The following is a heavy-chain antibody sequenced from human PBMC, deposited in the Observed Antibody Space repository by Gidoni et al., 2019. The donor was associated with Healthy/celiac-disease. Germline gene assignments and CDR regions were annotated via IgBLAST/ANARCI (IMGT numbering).Heavy chain of an antibody. CDR3: ARRITIFGVVASNWFDP. J-gene: IGHJ5*02. CDR2: IYYSGST. D-gene: IGHD3-3*01. Sequence: QVQLQESGPGLVKPSETLSLTCTVSGGSISSYYWSWIRQPPGKGLEWIGYIYYSGSTNYNPSLKSRVTISVDTSKNQFSLKLSSVTAADTAVYYCARRITIFGVVASNWFDPWGQGTLVTVSS. CDR1: GGSISSYY. V-gene: IGHV4-59*08.